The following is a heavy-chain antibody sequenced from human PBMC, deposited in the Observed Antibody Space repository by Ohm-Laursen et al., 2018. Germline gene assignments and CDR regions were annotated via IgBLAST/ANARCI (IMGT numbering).Heavy chain of an antibody. CDR3: AKEGLRFLEWFNNWFDP. V-gene: IGHV3-7*03. CDR2: IKQDGGEK. D-gene: IGHD3-3*01. J-gene: IGHJ5*02. Sequence: GSLRLSCSAPGFTFSNYWMSWVRQTPGKGLEWVANIKQDGGEKNFADSVKGRFTISRDNAKNSLYLQMNSLRAEDTAVYYCAKEGLRFLEWFNNWFDPWGQGTLVTVSS. CDR1: GFTFSNYW.